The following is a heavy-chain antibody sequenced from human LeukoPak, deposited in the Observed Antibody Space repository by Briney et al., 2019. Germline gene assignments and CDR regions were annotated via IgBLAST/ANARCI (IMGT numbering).Heavy chain of an antibody. CDR2: ISGGGGNT. V-gene: IGHV3-23*01. Sequence: PGGSLRLSCTASGFAFSNYPMSWVRQAPGKGLEWVSAISGGGGNTYYSDSVKGRFTISRDSSKSTLYLQMNALRAEDTAVYYCARDPRDGRGQGAFDFWGQGTMVTVSP. CDR1: GFAFSNYP. J-gene: IGHJ3*01. D-gene: IGHD3-22*01. CDR3: ARDPRDGRGQGAFDF.